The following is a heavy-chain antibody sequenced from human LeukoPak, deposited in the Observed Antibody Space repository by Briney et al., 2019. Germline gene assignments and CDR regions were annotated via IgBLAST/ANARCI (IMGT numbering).Heavy chain of an antibody. D-gene: IGHD3-16*01. CDR3: AGFGGDAFDI. CDR2: ISSSSSYI. V-gene: IGHV3-21*01. Sequence: PGGSLRLSCTASGFTFSSYGMNWVRQAPGKGLEWVSSISSSSSYIYYADSVKGRFTISRDNAKNSLYLQMNSLRAEDTAVYYCAGFGGDAFDIWGQGTMVTVSS. CDR1: GFTFSSYG. J-gene: IGHJ3*02.